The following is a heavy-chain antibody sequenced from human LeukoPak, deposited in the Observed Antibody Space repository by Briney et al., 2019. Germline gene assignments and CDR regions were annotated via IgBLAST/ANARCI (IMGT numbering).Heavy chain of an antibody. CDR3: ARASGSYDY. Sequence: GRSLRLSCAASGFTFSIYGMHWVRQSPGKGLEWVAVIWNDGSNKYYADSVKGRFTTSRDNSKNTLFLQMNSLRAEDTAVYYCARASGSYDYWGQGTLVTVSS. CDR2: IWNDGSNK. V-gene: IGHV3-33*01. CDR1: GFTFSIYG. D-gene: IGHD1-26*01. J-gene: IGHJ4*02.